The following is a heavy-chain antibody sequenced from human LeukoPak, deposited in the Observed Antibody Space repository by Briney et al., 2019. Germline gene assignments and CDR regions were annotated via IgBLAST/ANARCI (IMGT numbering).Heavy chain of an antibody. V-gene: IGHV5-51*01. CDR2: IYPGDSDT. CDR1: GHSFTTNW. Sequence: GESLKISCQGSGHSFTTNWIAWVRQMPGKGLEGMGTIYPGDSDTRYSPSFRGQVTISADKSISTTYLQGSSLKASDTAMYYCARHYASGTYYNPLGYWGQGTLVTVSS. J-gene: IGHJ4*02. CDR3: ARHYASGTYYNPLGY. D-gene: IGHD3-10*01.